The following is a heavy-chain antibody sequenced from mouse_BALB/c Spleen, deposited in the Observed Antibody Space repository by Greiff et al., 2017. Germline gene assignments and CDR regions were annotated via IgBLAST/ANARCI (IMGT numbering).Heavy chain of an antibody. CDR1: GYSITSGYY. V-gene: IGHV3-6*02. D-gene: IGHD2-1*01. CDR2: ISYDGSN. CDR3: ARDRIYYGNYRDY. Sequence: EVQLQQSGPGLVKPSQSLSLTCSVTGYSITSGYYWNWIRQFPGNKLEWMGYISYDGSNNYNPSLKNRISITRDTSKNQFFLKLNSVTTEDTATYYCARDRIYYGNYRDYWGQGTTLTVSS. J-gene: IGHJ2*01.